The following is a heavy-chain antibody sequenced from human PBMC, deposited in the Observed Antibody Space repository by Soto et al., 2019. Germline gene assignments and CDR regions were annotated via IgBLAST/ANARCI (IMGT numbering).Heavy chain of an antibody. J-gene: IGHJ6*02. CDR1: GGTFSSYA. D-gene: IGHD1-7*01. Sequence: QVQLVQSGAEVKTPGSSVKVSCKASGGTFSSYAISWVRQAPGQGLEWMGGIIPIFGTANYAQKFQGRVTITADESTSTAYMELSSLRSEDTAVYYCARDHGSWSGTYYGMDVWGQGTTVTVSS. V-gene: IGHV1-69*01. CDR3: ARDHGSWSGTYYGMDV. CDR2: IIPIFGTA.